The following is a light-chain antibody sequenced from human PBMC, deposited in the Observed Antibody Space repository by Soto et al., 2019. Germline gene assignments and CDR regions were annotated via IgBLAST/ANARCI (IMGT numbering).Light chain of an antibody. CDR1: QSLVYRDGNTY. J-gene: IGKJ1*01. CDR3: MQGSHWPPS. V-gene: IGKV2-30*01. Sequence: DVVMTQSPLSLPVTLGQAASISCRSDQSLVYRDGNTYLSWFQQRPGQSPRRLISRVSKRDSGVPDRFSGSGSGTDSSLKITRVEAEDVGLYYCMQGSHWPPSFGQGTKVEIK. CDR2: RVS.